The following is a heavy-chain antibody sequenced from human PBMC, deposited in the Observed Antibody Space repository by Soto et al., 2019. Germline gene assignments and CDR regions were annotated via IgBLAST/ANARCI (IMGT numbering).Heavy chain of an antibody. CDR2: INHSGSS. CDR1: GGSFSGFY. Sequence: QVQLQQWGAGLVKPSETLSLTCAVHGGSFSGFYWTWIRQPPGKGLEWVGEINHSGSSNYNPPRKSRVTMSLDTSRNQFSLSLNSVTAADTAVYYCARMAGPWYFDLWGRGTLVTVSS. CDR3: ARMAGPWYFDL. V-gene: IGHV4-34*01. J-gene: IGHJ2*01.